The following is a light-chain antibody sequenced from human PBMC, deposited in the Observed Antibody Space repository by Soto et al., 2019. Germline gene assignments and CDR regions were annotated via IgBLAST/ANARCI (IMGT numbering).Light chain of an antibody. J-gene: IGLJ1*01. CDR2: EVN. CDR1: STDVGGYNY. Sequence: LTQPASVSGSPGQSITISCTGSSTDVGGYNYVSWYQQHPGKAPKLMISEVNKRPSGVSDRFSGSKSGNTASLTISGLQAEDEADYYCSSHTSSRTFVFGTGTKVTV. CDR3: SSHTSSRTFV. V-gene: IGLV2-14*01.